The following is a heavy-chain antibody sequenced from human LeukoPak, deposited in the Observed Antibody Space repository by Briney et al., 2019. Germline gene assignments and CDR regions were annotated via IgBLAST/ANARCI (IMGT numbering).Heavy chain of an antibody. J-gene: IGHJ4*02. CDR3: ARDSYDFWSGHHFDY. V-gene: IGHV1-2*02. Sequence: ASVKVSCKASGYTFTGYYMHWVRQAPGQGLEWMGWINPNSGGTNYAQKFQGRVTMTRDTSISTAYMELSRPRSDDTAVYYCARDSYDFWSGHHFDYWGQGTLVTVSS. CDR1: GYTFTGYY. D-gene: IGHD3-3*01. CDR2: INPNSGGT.